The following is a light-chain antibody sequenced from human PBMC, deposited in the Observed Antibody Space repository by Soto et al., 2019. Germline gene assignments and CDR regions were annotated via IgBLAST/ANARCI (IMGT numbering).Light chain of an antibody. CDR1: TGPVTSGQY. CDR2: DTT. V-gene: IGLV7-46*01. J-gene: IGLJ3*02. CDR3: LLSFGGARV. Sequence: QDVVTQEPSLTVSPGGTVTLTCGSSTGPVTSGQYPYWFQQKPGQAPRTLIYDTTNRHSWTPARFSGSLLGGKAALTLSGAQPEDEAVFYCLLSFGGARVFGGGTKLTVL.